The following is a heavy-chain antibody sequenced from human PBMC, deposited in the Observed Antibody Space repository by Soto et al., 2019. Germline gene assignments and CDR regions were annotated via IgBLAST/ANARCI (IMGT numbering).Heavy chain of an antibody. J-gene: IGHJ6*02. Sequence: RGSLRLSCAASGFTFSSYGMHWVRQAPGKGLEWVAVISYDGSNKYYADSVKGRFTISRDNSKNTLYLQMNSLRAEDTAVYYCAKSTYDSSGYYYYYYYYGMDVWGQGTTVTVSS. D-gene: IGHD3-22*01. CDR3: AKSTYDSSGYYYYYYYYGMDV. CDR2: ISYDGSNK. V-gene: IGHV3-30*18. CDR1: GFTFSSYG.